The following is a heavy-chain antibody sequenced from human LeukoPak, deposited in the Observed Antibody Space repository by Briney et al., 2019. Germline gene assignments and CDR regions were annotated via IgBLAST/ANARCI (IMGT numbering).Heavy chain of an antibody. V-gene: IGHV3-7*01. CDR2: IKQDGSEK. D-gene: IGHD6-19*01. CDR1: GFTFSSYW. Sequence: GGSLRLSCAASGFTFSSYWMSWVRQAPGKGLEWVANIKQDGSEKYYVDSVKGRFTISRDNAKNSPYLQMNSLRAEDTAVHYCAREGGSSGWYDAFHIWGQGTMVTVSS. J-gene: IGHJ3*02. CDR3: AREGGSSGWYDAFHI.